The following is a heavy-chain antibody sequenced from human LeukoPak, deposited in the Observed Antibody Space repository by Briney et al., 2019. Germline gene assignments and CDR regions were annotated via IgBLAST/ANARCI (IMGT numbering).Heavy chain of an antibody. J-gene: IGHJ4*02. V-gene: IGHV1-2*02. CDR2: INPKTLGT. CDR1: GYTFTGYY. Sequence: ASVKVSCKASGYTFTGYYMHWVRLAPGHGLEWMGWINPKTLGTNYAQKFRGRVTMTRDTSITTVYMELSSLRSDDTAVYYCARDSLSDDSSGYYDFWGQGTLVAVST. CDR3: ARDSLSDDSSGYYDF. D-gene: IGHD3-22*01.